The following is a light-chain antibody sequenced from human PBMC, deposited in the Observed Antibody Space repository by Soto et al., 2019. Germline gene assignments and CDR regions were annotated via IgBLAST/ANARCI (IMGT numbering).Light chain of an antibody. CDR1: RSVSSSY. CDR2: GAS. J-gene: IGKJ1*01. V-gene: IGKV3-15*01. Sequence: EVVLQPAPGTMSLSPGQSAALSCRSSRSVSSSYLAWYQQKPGQAPRLLIYGASSRATGIPARFSGSGSGTEFTLTISSLQSEDFAVYYCQQHNNWPPEGTVGQGTKVDIK. CDR3: QQHNNWPPEGT.